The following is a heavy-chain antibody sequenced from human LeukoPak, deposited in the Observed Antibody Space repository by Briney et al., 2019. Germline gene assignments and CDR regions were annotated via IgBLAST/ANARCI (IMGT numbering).Heavy chain of an antibody. V-gene: IGHV1-69*04. D-gene: IGHD3-10*01. J-gene: IGHJ5*01. CDR2: IIPILGIA. CDR3: ARDRYYYGSGSRGWFDP. Sequence: ASVKVSCKASGGTFSSYAISWVRQAPGQGLEWMGRIIPILGIANYAQKFQGRVTITADKSTSTAYMELSSLRPEDTAVYYCARDRYYYGSGSRGWFDPWGQGTLVTVSS. CDR1: GGTFSSYA.